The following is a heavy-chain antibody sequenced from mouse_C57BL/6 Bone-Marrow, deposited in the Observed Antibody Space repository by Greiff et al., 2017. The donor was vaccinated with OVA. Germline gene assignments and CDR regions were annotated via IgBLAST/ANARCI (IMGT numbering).Heavy chain of an antibody. CDR1: GYTFTNYC. CDR3: ARERLRHYFDY. CDR2: IYPGGGYT. V-gene: IGHV1-63*01. Sequence: VKLMESGAELVRPGTSVKMSCKASGYTFTNYCICFSPPLPVPFLSWIGDIYPGGGYTNYNEKFKGKATLTADKSSSTAYMQFSSLTSEDSAIYYCARERLRHYFDYWGQGTTLTVSS. J-gene: IGHJ2*01. D-gene: IGHD2-2*01.